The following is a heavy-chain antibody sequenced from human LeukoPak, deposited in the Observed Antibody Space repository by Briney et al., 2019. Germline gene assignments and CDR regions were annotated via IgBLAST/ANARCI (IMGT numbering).Heavy chain of an antibody. D-gene: IGHD2-15*01. Sequence: PSETLSLTCSVSGGSISNYYWSWIRQSPGKGLEWIGNVYYSGTTYYNSSLKSRVTMSVDTSKNQFSLKLTSVTAADTAVYYCARGAIVTATLMFDSWGPGTLVTVSS. J-gene: IGHJ4*02. CDR2: VYYSGTT. CDR1: GGSISNYY. V-gene: IGHV4-59*01. CDR3: ARGAIVTATLMFDS.